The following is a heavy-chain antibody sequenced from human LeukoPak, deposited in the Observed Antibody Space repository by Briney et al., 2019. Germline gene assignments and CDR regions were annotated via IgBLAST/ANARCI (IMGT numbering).Heavy chain of an antibody. V-gene: IGHV4-34*01. CDR1: GGSFSGYY. Sequence: SETLSLTCAVYGGSFSGYYCSWIRQPPGKGLEWIGEINHSGSTNYNPSLKSRVTISVDTSKNQFSLKLSSVTAADTAVYYCARGRLRAFDIWGQGTMVTVSS. CDR3: ARGRLRAFDI. J-gene: IGHJ3*02. CDR2: INHSGST. D-gene: IGHD6-25*01.